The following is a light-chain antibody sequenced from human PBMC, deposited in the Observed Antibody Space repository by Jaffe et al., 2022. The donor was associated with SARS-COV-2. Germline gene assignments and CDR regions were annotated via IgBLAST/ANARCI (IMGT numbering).Light chain of an antibody. Sequence: QSVLTQPPSVSAAPGQKVTISCSGSTSNIGSNYVSWYQQLPGTAPKLLIYDNTKRHSGIPDRFSASKSGTSATLGITGLQTGDEADYYCETWDSSLSAGVFGGGTKLTVL. CDR1: TSNIGSNY. J-gene: IGLJ3*02. CDR3: ETWDSSLSAGV. V-gene: IGLV1-51*01. CDR2: DNT.